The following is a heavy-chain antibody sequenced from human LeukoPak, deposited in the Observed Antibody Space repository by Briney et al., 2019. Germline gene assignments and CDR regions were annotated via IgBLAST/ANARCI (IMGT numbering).Heavy chain of an antibody. Sequence: PGGSLRLSCAASGFTFSSYAMSWVRQAPGKGLEWVSAISGSGGSTYYADSVKGRFTISRDNSKNTLYLQMDSLRAEDTAVNYCVKGCYYESSGHYYFDYWGQGTLVTVSS. V-gene: IGHV3-23*01. CDR3: VKGCYYESSGHYYFDY. D-gene: IGHD3-22*01. CDR1: GFTFSSYA. J-gene: IGHJ4*02. CDR2: ISGSGGST.